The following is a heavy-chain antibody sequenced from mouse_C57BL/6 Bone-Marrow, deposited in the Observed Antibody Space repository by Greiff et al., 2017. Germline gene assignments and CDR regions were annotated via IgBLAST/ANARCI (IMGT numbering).Heavy chain of an antibody. V-gene: IGHV14-4*01. CDR2: IDPENGDT. D-gene: IGHD1-1*01. CDR3: TVITTVVALDY. Sequence: VQLQQSGAELVRPGASVKLSCTASGFNIKDDYMHWVKQRPEQGLEWIGWIDPENGDTEYASKFQGKATITADTSSNTAYLQLSSLTSEDTAVYYCTVITTVVALDYWGQGTTLTVSS. CDR1: GFNIKDDY. J-gene: IGHJ2*01.